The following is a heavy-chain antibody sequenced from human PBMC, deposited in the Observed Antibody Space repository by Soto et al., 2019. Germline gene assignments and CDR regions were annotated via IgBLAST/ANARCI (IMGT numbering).Heavy chain of an antibody. CDR1: GGTFSSYA. CDR2: IIPIFGTA. CDR3: ARDAGGSSWQGGRTNWFGP. V-gene: IGHV1-69*01. D-gene: IGHD6-13*01. J-gene: IGHJ5*02. Sequence: QVQLVQSGAEVKKPGSSVKVSCKASGGTFSSYAISWVRQAPGQGLEWMGGIIPIFGTANYAQKFQGRVTITADESTSTAYMELSRLRTEDTAVYYCARDAGGSSWQGGRTNWFGPWGQGTLVTVSS.